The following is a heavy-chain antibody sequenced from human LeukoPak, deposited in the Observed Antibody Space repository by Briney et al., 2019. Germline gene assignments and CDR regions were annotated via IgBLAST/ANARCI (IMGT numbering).Heavy chain of an antibody. CDR3: ARIPWGQSYYDSSGYWFDP. Sequence: SVKVSCKASGGTFSSYAISWVRQAPGQGLEWMRGIIPIFGTANYAQKFQGRVTITTDESTSRAYMELSSLRSEDTAVYYCARIPWGQSYYDSSGYWFDPWGRGTLVTVSS. CDR2: IIPIFGTA. V-gene: IGHV1-69*05. J-gene: IGHJ5*02. CDR1: GGTFSSYA. D-gene: IGHD3-22*01.